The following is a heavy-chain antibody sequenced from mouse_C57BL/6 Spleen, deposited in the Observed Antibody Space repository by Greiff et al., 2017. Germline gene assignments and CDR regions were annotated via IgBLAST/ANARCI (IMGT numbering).Heavy chain of an antibody. CDR2: IDPSDSYT. CDR1: GYTFTSYW. V-gene: IGHV1-69*01. D-gene: IGHD1-1*01. Sequence: QVQLQQPGAELVMPGASVKLSCKASGYTFTSYWMHWVKQRPGQGLEWIGEIDPSDSYTNYNQKFKGKSTLTVDKSSSTAYMQLSSLTSEDSAVYDCARGGYGSSHWYFDVWGTGTTVTVSS. CDR3: ARGGYGSSHWYFDV. J-gene: IGHJ1*03.